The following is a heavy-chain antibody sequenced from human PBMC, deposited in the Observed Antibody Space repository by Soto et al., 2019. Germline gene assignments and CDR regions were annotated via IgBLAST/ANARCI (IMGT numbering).Heavy chain of an antibody. J-gene: IGHJ5*02. Sequence: ASVKVSCKASGYTFTSYGISWVRQAPGQGLEWMGWISAYNGNPNYAQKLQGRVTMTTDTSTSTAYMELRSLRSDDTAVYYCARFVVVSAATLVNWFDPWGQGTLVTVSS. CDR3: ARFVVVSAATLVNWFDP. CDR1: GYTFTSYG. CDR2: ISAYNGNP. D-gene: IGHD2-2*01. V-gene: IGHV1-18*04.